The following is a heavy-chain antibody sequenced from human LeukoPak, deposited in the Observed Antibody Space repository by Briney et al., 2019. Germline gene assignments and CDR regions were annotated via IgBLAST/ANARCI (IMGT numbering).Heavy chain of an antibody. CDR3: ARAHHSLTGGLYYFDY. Sequence: ASVKVSCKASGYPFTSYGVTWVRQAPGQGLEWMGWISVYNGNTKSAQKLQGRVTMTTDTSTSTAYMELRSLRSDDTAVYYCARAHHSLTGGLYYFDYWGQGALVTVSS. J-gene: IGHJ4*02. D-gene: IGHD4-23*01. CDR1: GYPFTSYG. CDR2: ISVYNGNT. V-gene: IGHV1-18*01.